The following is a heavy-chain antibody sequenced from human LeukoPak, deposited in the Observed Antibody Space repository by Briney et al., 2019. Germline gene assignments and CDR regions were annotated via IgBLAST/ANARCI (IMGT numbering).Heavy chain of an antibody. CDR2: QTANSDDT. CDR3: GRDPNGNYVGAFEF. Sequence: GGSLRLSCTASGFAFSAYAMTWVRQVPGKGLEWVSSQTANSDDTTYAHSVRGRFTPSRDNSKNSLYLQMNNLRAEDTATYYCGRDPNGNYVGAFEFWGQGTLVTVSS. V-gene: IGHV3-23*01. CDR1: GFAFSAYA. D-gene: IGHD4-17*01. J-gene: IGHJ3*01.